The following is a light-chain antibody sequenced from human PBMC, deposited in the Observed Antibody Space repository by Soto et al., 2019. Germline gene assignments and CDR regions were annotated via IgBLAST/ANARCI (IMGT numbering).Light chain of an antibody. V-gene: IGKV3-15*01. Sequence: ETVMTQSPATLSVSPGERASLSCRASQSVSSNLAWYQQKPGQAPRILIFGASSRAAGVPDRFSGSGSGTDFTLTINSLQSEDFAVYFCQQYDNLPLTFGPGTKVDIK. CDR2: GAS. CDR1: QSVSSN. CDR3: QQYDNLPLT. J-gene: IGKJ3*01.